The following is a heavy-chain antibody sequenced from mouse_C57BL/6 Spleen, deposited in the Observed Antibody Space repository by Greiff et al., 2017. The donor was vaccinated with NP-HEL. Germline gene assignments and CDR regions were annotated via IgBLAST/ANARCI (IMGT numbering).Heavy chain of an antibody. CDR2: INPGSGGT. D-gene: IGHD2-14*01. CDR3: ARLISPGYDWYFDV. Sequence: QVQLQQSGAELVRPGTSVKVSCKASGYAFTNYLIEWVKQRPGQGLEWIGVINPGSGGTNYNEKFKGKATLTAAKSYSTAYMQLSSLTSEDSAVYFCARLISPGYDWYFDVWGTGTTVTVSS. CDR1: GYAFTNYL. V-gene: IGHV1-54*01. J-gene: IGHJ1*03.